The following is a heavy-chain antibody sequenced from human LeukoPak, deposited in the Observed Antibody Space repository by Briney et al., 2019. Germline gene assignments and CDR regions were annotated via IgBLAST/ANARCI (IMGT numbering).Heavy chain of an antibody. V-gene: IGHV4-4*07. D-gene: IGHD2-21*02. CDR2: IYTGGST. CDR1: GGSIRSYY. CDR3: ARDFSGVCCWIGWFDP. Sequence: PSETLSVTCPVSGGSIRSYYWSWIRQPAGKGLECIGPIYTGGSTNYNPSLKSRVTMSVDTSKNQFSLKLSSATAADTAVYYCARDFSGVCCWIGWFDPGGQETLVTVSS. J-gene: IGHJ5*02.